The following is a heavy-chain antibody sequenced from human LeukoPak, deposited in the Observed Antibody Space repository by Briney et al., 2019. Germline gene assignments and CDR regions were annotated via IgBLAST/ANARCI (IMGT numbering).Heavy chain of an antibody. Sequence: GASVKVSCKTSGYTFTSYGISWVRQAPGQGLEWLGWISIYNDNTNYAQELQGRVTMTTEKSTSMVYMELRSLRSDDTAVYYCARDRRNWNYSYWGQGTLVTVSS. CDR1: GYTFTSYG. CDR2: ISIYNDNT. J-gene: IGHJ4*02. CDR3: ARDRRNWNYSY. D-gene: IGHD1-7*01. V-gene: IGHV1-18*01.